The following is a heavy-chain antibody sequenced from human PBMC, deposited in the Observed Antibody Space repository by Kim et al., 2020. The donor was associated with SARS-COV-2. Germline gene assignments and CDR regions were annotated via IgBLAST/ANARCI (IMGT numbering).Heavy chain of an antibody. V-gene: IGHV1-69*13. CDR3: ARAPNYDFCRGPIDY. D-gene: IGHD3-3*01. Sequence: SVKVSCKASGGTFSSYAISWVRQAPGQGLAWMGWIIPIFGTANYAQKFQGRVTITANASTSTAYMELSSLRSEDTAVYYCARAPNYDFCRGPIDYWGQGTLVTVSS. J-gene: IGHJ4*02. CDR2: IIPIFGTA. CDR1: GGTFSSYA.